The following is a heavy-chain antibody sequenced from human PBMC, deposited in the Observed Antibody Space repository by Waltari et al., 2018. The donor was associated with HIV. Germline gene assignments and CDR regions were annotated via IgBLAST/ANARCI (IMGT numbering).Heavy chain of an antibody. D-gene: IGHD3-22*01. V-gene: IGHV3-21*01. CDR3: ARDSGPYYYDSSGYASFDY. CDR1: GFTFSRYS. J-gene: IGHJ4*02. CDR2: SSSSSSYI. Sequence: EVQLVESGGGLVKPGGSLRLSCAASGFTFSRYSMTWVRQAPGKGLEWVSSSSSSSSYIYYADSVKGRFTISRDNAKNSLYLQMNSLRAEDTAVYYCARDSGPYYYDSSGYASFDYWGQGTLVTVSS.